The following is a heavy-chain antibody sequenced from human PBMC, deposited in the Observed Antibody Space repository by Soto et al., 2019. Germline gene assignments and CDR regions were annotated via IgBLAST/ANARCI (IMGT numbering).Heavy chain of an antibody. CDR1: GFTFSSYG. V-gene: IGHV3-30*19. Sequence: QVQLVESGGGVVQPGRSLRLSCAASGFTFSSYGMHWVRQAPGKGLEWVAVISYDGSNKYYADSVKGRFTISRDNSKNTLYLQMNSLRAEDTAVYYCASDSGSWGFDYWGQGTLVTVSS. J-gene: IGHJ4*02. CDR2: ISYDGSNK. D-gene: IGHD1-26*01. CDR3: ASDSGSWGFDY.